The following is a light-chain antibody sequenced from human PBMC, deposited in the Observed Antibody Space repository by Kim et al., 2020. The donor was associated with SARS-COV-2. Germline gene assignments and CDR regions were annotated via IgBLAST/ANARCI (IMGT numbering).Light chain of an antibody. CDR3: QQSFDFAVT. Sequence: SVGTTITITCLASQRISTYLNWYQHKPGKAPKLLIYGASTLQGGVPSSVSGSGFGTDFILTIDSLQPEDFATYYCQQSFDFAVTFGGGTKVDIK. J-gene: IGKJ4*01. V-gene: IGKV1-39*01. CDR2: GAS. CDR1: QRISTY.